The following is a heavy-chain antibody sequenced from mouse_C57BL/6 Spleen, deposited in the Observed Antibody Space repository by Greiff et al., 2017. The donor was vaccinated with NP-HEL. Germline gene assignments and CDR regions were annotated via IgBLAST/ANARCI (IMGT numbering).Heavy chain of an antibody. D-gene: IGHD2-1*01. J-gene: IGHJ4*01. CDR3: ARRNYGILYAMDY. CDR1: GYTFTSYW. V-gene: IGHV1-7*01. CDR2: INPSSGYT. Sequence: VQLQQSGAELAKPGASVKLSCKASGYTFTSYWMHWVKQRPGQGLEWIGYINPSSGYTKYNQKFKDKATLTADKSSSTAYMQLSSLTYEDSAVYYCARRNYGILYAMDYWGQGTSVTVSS.